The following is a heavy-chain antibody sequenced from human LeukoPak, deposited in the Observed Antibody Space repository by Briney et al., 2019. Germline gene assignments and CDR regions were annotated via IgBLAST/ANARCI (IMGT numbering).Heavy chain of an antibody. V-gene: IGHV4-34*01. Sequence: SETLSLTCAVYGGSFSGYYWSWIRQPPGKGLEWIGEINHSGSTNYNPSLKSRVTISVDTSKNQFSLKLSSVTAADTAVYYCARVRGLGLGYSYGWRLYYLDYWGQGTLVTVSS. J-gene: IGHJ4*02. CDR3: ARVRGLGLGYSYGWRLYYLDY. D-gene: IGHD5-18*01. CDR2: INHSGST. CDR1: GGSFSGYY.